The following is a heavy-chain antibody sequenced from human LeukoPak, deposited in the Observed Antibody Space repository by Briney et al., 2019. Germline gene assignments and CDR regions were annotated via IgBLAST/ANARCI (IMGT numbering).Heavy chain of an antibody. CDR2: MNPNSGNT. Sequence: ASVKVSCKASGYTFTSYYMHWVRQATGQGLEWMGWMNPNSGNTGYAQKFQGRVTITRNTSISTAYMELSSLRSEDTAVYYCAREDSSGYYPYMDVWGKGTTVTVSS. V-gene: IGHV1-8*03. CDR3: AREDSSGYYPYMDV. J-gene: IGHJ6*03. D-gene: IGHD3-22*01. CDR1: GYTFTSYY.